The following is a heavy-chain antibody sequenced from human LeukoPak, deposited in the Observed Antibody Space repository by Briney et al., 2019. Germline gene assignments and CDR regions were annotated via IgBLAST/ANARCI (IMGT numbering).Heavy chain of an antibody. CDR2: IKQDGSGK. Sequence: GGSLRLSCTAPGFTFSSYWMSWVRQAPGKGLEWVANIKQDGSGKYYVDSVTGRFTISRDNAKNSLYLQMNRLRAEDTAVYYCARDSTRYDYVWGSYRAPFDYWGQGTLVTVSS. D-gene: IGHD3-16*02. V-gene: IGHV3-7*01. CDR3: ARDSTRYDYVWGSYRAPFDY. CDR1: GFTFSSYW. J-gene: IGHJ4*02.